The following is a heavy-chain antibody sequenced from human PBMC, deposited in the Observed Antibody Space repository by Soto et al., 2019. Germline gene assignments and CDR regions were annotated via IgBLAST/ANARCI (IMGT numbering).Heavy chain of an antibody. CDR3: ARGRKQLVLAYYDYYGMDV. D-gene: IGHD6-13*01. Sequence: QVQLQQWGAELLKPSETLSLTCAVYGGSFNDYYWSWIRQPPGKGLEWIGEINHSGSTNYNPSLKSRVTISVDMSMNQFSLKLSSMTAADTAVYYCARGRKQLVLAYYDYYGMDVWGQGPTVTVSS. CDR1: GGSFNDYY. J-gene: IGHJ6*02. V-gene: IGHV4-34*01. CDR2: INHSGST.